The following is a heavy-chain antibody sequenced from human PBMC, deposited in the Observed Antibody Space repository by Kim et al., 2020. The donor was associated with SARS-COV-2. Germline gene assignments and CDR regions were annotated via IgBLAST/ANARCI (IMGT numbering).Heavy chain of an antibody. Sequence: GGSLRLSCAASGFTFSDYYMSWIRQAPGKGLEWVSYISSSGSTIYYADSVKGRFTISRDNAKNSLYLQMNSLRAEDTAVYYCARDRWELPYYFDYWGQGTLVTVSS. CDR3: ARDRWELPYYFDY. V-gene: IGHV3-11*01. J-gene: IGHJ4*02. CDR2: ISSSGSTI. CDR1: GFTFSDYY. D-gene: IGHD1-26*01.